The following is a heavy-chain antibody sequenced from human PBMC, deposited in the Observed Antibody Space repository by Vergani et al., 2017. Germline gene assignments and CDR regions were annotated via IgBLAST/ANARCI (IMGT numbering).Heavy chain of an antibody. D-gene: IGHD1-1*01. Sequence: QVHLVESGGGVVQPGRSLRLSCVVSGFTSSYYGMHWVRQAPGKGLEWVAVISYDGTQKYYADSVKGRFTISRDNPKSTLYLQMNSLRTEDTGVYYCATKSCGTPGWEIGYFREWGEGTLVSVCS. V-gene: IGHV3-30*03. CDR1: GFTSSYYG. CDR3: ATKSCGTPGWEIGYFRE. J-gene: IGHJ4*02. CDR2: ISYDGTQK.